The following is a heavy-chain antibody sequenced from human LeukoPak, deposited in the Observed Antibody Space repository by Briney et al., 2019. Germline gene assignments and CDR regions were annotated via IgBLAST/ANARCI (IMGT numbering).Heavy chain of an antibody. D-gene: IGHD3-10*01. CDR1: GFIFSDYY. Sequence: KSGGSLRLSCTASGFIFSDYYLTWVRQAPGKGLEWVSYISGSGSTIYYADSVKGRFTISRDDAKNSLYLQMNSLRAEDTAVYFCAREGTGVLDYWGQGTLVTVSS. CDR3: AREGTGVLDY. V-gene: IGHV3-11*04. J-gene: IGHJ4*02. CDR2: ISGSGSTI.